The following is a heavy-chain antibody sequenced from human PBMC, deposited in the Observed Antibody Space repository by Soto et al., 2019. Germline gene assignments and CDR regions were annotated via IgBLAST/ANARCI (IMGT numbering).Heavy chain of an antibody. Sequence: QITLKESGPTLVKPTQTLTLTCTFSGFSLSTSGVGVGWIRQPPGKALEWLALIYWDDDKRYSPSLKSRLTITKDTSKNQVVLTMTNMDPVDTATYYCAHDEGSSGWYGGGYYFDYWGQGTLVTVSS. J-gene: IGHJ4*02. CDR2: IYWDDDK. CDR3: AHDEGSSGWYGGGYYFDY. V-gene: IGHV2-5*02. CDR1: GFSLSTSGVG. D-gene: IGHD6-19*01.